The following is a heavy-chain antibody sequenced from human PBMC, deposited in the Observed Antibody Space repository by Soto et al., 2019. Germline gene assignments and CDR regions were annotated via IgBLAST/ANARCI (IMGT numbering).Heavy chain of an antibody. CDR2: IYHSGTT. Sequence: KASETLSLTCDVSSSVSGYSISSDYYWGWIRQPPGKGLEWIGSIYHSGTTYYSPSLKSRVTISVDTSKKRFSQKLSSVTAADTAVYYCATVLNSKLGYWGQGTLVTVSS. CDR3: ATVLNSKLGY. D-gene: IGHD1-20*01. CDR1: GYSISSDYY. J-gene: IGHJ4*02. V-gene: IGHV4-38-2*01.